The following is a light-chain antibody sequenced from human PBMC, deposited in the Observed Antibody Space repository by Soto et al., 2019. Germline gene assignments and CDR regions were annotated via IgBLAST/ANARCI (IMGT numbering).Light chain of an antibody. CDR1: QGIRRNY. CDR3: QQYDSLPYT. J-gene: IGKJ2*01. V-gene: IGKV3-20*01. CDR2: GAS. Sequence: EVVLTQSPGTLSLSPGERATLSCRASQGIRRNYLAWYQQKPGQAPWLLIQGASSRAIGIPGRFIGSGSGTDFSLTISRLEPEDFAVYYCQQYDSLPYTFGQGTKLEIK.